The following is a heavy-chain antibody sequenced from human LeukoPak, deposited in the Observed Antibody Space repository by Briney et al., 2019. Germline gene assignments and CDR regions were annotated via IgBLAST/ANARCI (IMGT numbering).Heavy chain of an antibody. V-gene: IGHV4-61*08. CDR3: ARGEMATIED. Sequence: SETLSLTCAVSGGSISSGGYYWSWIRQPPGKGLEWIGYIYYSGSTNYNPSLKSRVTISVDTSKNQFSLKLSSVTAADTAVYYCARGEMATIEDWGQGTLVTVSS. CDR1: GGSISSGGYY. J-gene: IGHJ4*02. D-gene: IGHD5-24*01. CDR2: IYYSGST.